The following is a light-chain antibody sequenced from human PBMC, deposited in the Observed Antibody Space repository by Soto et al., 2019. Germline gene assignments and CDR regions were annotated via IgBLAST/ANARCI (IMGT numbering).Light chain of an antibody. J-gene: IGKJ2*01. V-gene: IGKV2-30*01. Sequence: DVVMTQSPLSLPVTLGQPASISCRSSQSLVYKDGGTYLNWFHQRPGQSPRRLIYKVSNRDSGVPDRFSGSGSGTDFTLKISRVEAEDVGVYYCIQATRWPYTFGRGTKLEI. CDR3: IQATRWPYT. CDR1: QSLVYKDGGTY. CDR2: KVS.